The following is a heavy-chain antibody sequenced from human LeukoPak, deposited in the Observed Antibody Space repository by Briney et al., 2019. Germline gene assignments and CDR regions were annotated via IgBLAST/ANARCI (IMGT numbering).Heavy chain of an antibody. V-gene: IGHV4-4*02. CDR3: ARHMEVTGSRGFPD. CDR2: IHHSGRT. CDR1: GGSISNW. D-gene: IGHD2-21*02. J-gene: IGHJ1*01. Sequence: SGTLSLTCAVSGGSISNWWSWVRQPPGKGLEWIGEIHHSGRTNYNPSLKSRVFLSLDMSRNQLSLKLRSVTAADTAFYYCARHMEVTGSRGFPDWGQGTLVTVSS.